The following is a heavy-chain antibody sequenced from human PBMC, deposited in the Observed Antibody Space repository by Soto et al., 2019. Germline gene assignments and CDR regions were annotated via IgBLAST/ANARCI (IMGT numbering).Heavy chain of an antibody. CDR2: IYRTGST. Sequence: PSETLSLTCAVSGGSFTSNNWLTWVRQPPGQGREWLGEIYRTGSTNYNPSLKSRFTISLGKSENQFSLKVTSLTAADTAVYYCASRDPGTRVDYWGQGALVTVSS. J-gene: IGHJ4*02. CDR1: GGSFTSNNW. D-gene: IGHD1-7*01. V-gene: IGHV4-4*02. CDR3: ASRDPGTRVDY.